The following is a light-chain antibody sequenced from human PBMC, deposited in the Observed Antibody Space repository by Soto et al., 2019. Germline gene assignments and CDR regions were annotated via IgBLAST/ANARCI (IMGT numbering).Light chain of an antibody. CDR3: TSYTNRYTYV. V-gene: IGLV2-14*03. CDR2: NVS. Sequence: QSALTQPASVSGSPGQSIIISCTGTSSDVGGYNYVAWYQQHPGKAPKLMIYNVSNRPSGVSNRFSGSKSGNTASLTISGLQAEDEADYYCTSYTNRYTYVFGTGTKVTVL. J-gene: IGLJ1*01. CDR1: SSDVGGYNY.